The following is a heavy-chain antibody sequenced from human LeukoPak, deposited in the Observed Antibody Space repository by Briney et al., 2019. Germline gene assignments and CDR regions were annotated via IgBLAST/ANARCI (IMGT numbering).Heavy chain of an antibody. CDR2: IWYDGSNK. D-gene: IGHD5-18*01. V-gene: IGHV3-33*08. Sequence: GGSLRLSCAAAGFTFSSAWMSWVRQAPGKGLEWVAVIWYDGSNKYYADSVKGRFTISRDNSKNTLYLQMNSLRAEDTAVYYCARDGPAMAPTPWYFDLWGRGTLVTVSS. CDR3: ARDGPAMAPTPWYFDL. CDR1: GFTFSSAW. J-gene: IGHJ2*01.